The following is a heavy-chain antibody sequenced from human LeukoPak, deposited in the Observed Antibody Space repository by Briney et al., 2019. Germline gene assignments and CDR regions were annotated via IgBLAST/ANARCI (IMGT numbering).Heavy chain of an antibody. D-gene: IGHD3-10*01. J-gene: IGHJ4*02. CDR3: ARVSGSGTYFDY. CDR1: GFTVSSNY. CDR2: IYSGGTT. V-gene: IGHV3-66*01. Sequence: HPGGSLRLSCAVSGFTVSSNYMSWVRQAPGKGLEWVSVIYSGGTTYYADSVKDRFTISRDNSKHVLYLQMNSLRAEDTAVYYCARVSGSGTYFDYWGQGTLITVSS.